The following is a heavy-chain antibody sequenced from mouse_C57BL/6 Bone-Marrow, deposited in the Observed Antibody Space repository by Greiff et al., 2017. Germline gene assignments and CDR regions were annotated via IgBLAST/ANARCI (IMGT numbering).Heavy chain of an antibody. J-gene: IGHJ2*01. CDR1: GFSFNTYA. CDR3: VGPDYCDSSSYYFDY. Sequence: EVQRVESGGGLVQPKGSLKLSCAASGFSFNTYAMNWVRQAPGKGLEWVARIRSKSNNYATYYADSVKDRFTISRDDSESMLYLQMNNLKTADTAMYYGVGPDYCDSSSYYFDYWGQGTTLTVSS. CDR2: IRSKSNNYAT. V-gene: IGHV10-1*01. D-gene: IGHD1-1*01.